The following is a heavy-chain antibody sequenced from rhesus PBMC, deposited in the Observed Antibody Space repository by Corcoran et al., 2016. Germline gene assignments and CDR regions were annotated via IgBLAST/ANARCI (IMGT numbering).Heavy chain of an antibody. J-gene: IGHJ4*01. CDR2: IYGSSTST. CDR1: GGSISDSYR. D-gene: IGHD6-25*01. CDR3: ARSIAAAVFDY. V-gene: IGHV4S10*01. Sequence: QVQLQESDPGVVKPSETLSLTCAVSGGSISDSYRWSWIRQPPGKGLEWIGYIYGSSTSTNYNPSLKSRVTISKDTSKNQFSLKLSSVTAADTAVYYCARSIAAAVFDYWGQGVLVTVSS.